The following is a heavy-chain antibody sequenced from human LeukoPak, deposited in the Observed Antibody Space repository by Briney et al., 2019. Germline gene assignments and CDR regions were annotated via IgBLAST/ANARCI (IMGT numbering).Heavy chain of an antibody. CDR1: GGTFSSYA. CDR3: ARAVTRRFQNYYMDV. V-gene: IGHV1-69*05. Sequence: SSVKVSCKASGGTFSSYAISWVRQAPGQGLEWMGRIIPIFGTANYAQKFQGRVTITTDESTSTAYMELSSLRSEDTAVYYCARAVTRRFQNYYMDVWGKGTTVTVSS. D-gene: IGHD4-11*01. J-gene: IGHJ6*03. CDR2: IIPIFGTA.